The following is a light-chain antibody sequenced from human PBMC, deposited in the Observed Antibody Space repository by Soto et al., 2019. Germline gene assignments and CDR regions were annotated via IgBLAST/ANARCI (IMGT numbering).Light chain of an antibody. CDR2: DAS. CDR1: QSVSSY. CDR3: QHRSNWPST. Sequence: EIVLTQSPATLSLSPGERATLSCRASQSVSSYLAWYQQKPGQAPRLLIYDASNRATGIPARFSGSGSGTDFTRTISSLEPDDFAVYYCQHRSNWPSTFGQGTKLEIK. V-gene: IGKV3-11*01. J-gene: IGKJ2*01.